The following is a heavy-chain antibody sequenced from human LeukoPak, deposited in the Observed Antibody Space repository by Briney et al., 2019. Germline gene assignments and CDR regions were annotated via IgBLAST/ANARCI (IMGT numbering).Heavy chain of an antibody. D-gene: IGHD6-13*01. CDR3: AKEEEAAAAG. CDR1: GFTFRSYG. J-gene: IGHJ4*02. Sequence: GGSLRLSCAASGFTFRSYGMHWVRQAPGKGLEWVAFIRYDGSNKKYTDSVRGRFTVSRDNSKNTLYLQMNTLRLEDTGVYYCAKEEEAAAAGWGQGTLVTVSS. CDR2: IRYDGSNK. V-gene: IGHV3-30*02.